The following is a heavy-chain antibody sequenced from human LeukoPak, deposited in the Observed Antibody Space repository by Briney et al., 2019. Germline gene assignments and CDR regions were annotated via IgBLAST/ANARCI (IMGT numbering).Heavy chain of an antibody. CDR1: GGSISSYY. Sequence: SETLSLTCTVSGGSISSYYWGWIRQPPGKGLEWIGSTTHSDSPYYNPSLESRVTILLETSRNQLSLKLTSVTAADTAVYYCARDFGETSLPNWFDPWGQGTLVIVSS. D-gene: IGHD3-16*01. V-gene: IGHV4-4*07. J-gene: IGHJ5*02. CDR3: ARDFGETSLPNWFDP. CDR2: TTHSDSP.